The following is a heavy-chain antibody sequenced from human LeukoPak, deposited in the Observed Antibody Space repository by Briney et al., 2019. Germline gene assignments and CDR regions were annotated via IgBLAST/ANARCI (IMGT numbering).Heavy chain of an antibody. V-gene: IGHV4-4*07. CDR2: IYTSGST. Sequence: SETLSLTCTVSGGSISSYYWSWIRQPAGKGLEWIGRIYTSGSTNYNPSLKSRVTMSVDTSKNQFSLKLSSVTAADTAVYYCARGGPYCTGGVCYQWFDPWSQGTLVTVSS. CDR3: ARGGPYCTGGVCYQWFDP. D-gene: IGHD2-8*02. J-gene: IGHJ5*02. CDR1: GGSISSYY.